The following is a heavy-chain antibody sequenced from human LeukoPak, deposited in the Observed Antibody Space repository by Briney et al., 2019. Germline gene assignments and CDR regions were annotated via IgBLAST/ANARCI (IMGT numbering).Heavy chain of an antibody. V-gene: IGHV3-48*04. CDR2: ISSSSGTI. D-gene: IGHD3-10*01. J-gene: IGHJ4*02. Sequence: PGGSLRLSCAASGFIFNNYGMNWVRQTPGKGLEWVSYISSSSGTIYYADSVKGRFTVSRDNAKNSLYLQMTRLRAEDTAVYYCARDASSGSGTYYNPGPFDYWGQGTLATVSS. CDR1: GFIFNNYG. CDR3: ARDASSGSGTYYNPGPFDY.